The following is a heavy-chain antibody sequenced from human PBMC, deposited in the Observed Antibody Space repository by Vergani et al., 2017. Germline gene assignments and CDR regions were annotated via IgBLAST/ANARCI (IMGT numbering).Heavy chain of an antibody. V-gene: IGHV3-23*01. CDR2: SSGSGGST. CDR1: GFTFSSYA. D-gene: IGHD5-24*01. J-gene: IGHJ4*02. Sequence: EVQLLESGGGLVQPGGSLRLSCAASGFTFSSYAMSWVRQAPGKGLEWVSASSGSGGSTYYADSVKGRFTISRDNSKNTLYLQMNSLRAEDTAVYYCAKPQEIATSEYYFDYWGQGTLVTVSS. CDR3: AKPQEIATSEYYFDY.